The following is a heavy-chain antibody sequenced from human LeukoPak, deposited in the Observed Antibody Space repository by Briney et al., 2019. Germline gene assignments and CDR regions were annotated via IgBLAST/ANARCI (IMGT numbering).Heavy chain of an antibody. Sequence: SETLSLTCAVYGGSFSGYYWSWIRQPPGKGLEWIGEINHSGSTNYNPSLKSRVTISVDMSKNQFSLKLSSVTAADTAVYYCARLTKNDSGSFRFGKKKRGYMDVWGKGTTVTISS. CDR2: INHSGST. CDR1: GGSFSGYY. J-gene: IGHJ6*03. V-gene: IGHV4-34*01. CDR3: ARLTKNDSGSFRFGKKKRGYMDV. D-gene: IGHD3-10*01.